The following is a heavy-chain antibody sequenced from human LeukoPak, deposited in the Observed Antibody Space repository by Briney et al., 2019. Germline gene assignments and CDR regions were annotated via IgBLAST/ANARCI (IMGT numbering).Heavy chain of an antibody. CDR1: GGSISSGGYS. CDR3: ARGVPYGDLDYYYGMDV. CDR2: IYHSGST. V-gene: IGHV4-30-2*01. Sequence: SETLSLTCAVSGGSISSGGYSWSWIRQPPGKGLEWIGYIYHSGSTYYNPSLKSRVTISVDTSKNQFPLKLSSVTAADTAVYYCARGVPYGDLDYYYGMDVWGQGTTVTVSS. D-gene: IGHD4-17*01. J-gene: IGHJ6*02.